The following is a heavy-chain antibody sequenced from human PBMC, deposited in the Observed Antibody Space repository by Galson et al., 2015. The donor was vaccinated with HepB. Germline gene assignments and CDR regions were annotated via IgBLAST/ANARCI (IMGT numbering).Heavy chain of an antibody. D-gene: IGHD4-17*01. CDR2: ISSDERSK. CDR1: GFTFSNYA. Sequence: SLRLSCAVSGFTFSNYAMSWVRQAPGKGLEWVAIISSDERSKYYADSVKGRFTISRDNSENILYLQMNSLRADDTAVYYCAKDPNGDYVGAFDMWGPGTMVAVSS. CDR3: AKDPNGDYVGAFDM. J-gene: IGHJ3*02. V-gene: IGHV3-30*18.